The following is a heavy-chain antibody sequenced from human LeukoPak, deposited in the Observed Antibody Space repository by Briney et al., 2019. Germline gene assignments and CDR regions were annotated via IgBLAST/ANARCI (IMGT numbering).Heavy chain of an antibody. CDR2: ISGSGGST. V-gene: IGHV3-23*01. CDR3: AKDRVGWLRVFDY. Sequence: PGGSLRLSCAASGFTFSSYGMHWVRQAPGKGLEWVSAISGSGGSTYYADSVKGRFTISRDNSKNTLYLQMNSLRAEDTAVYYCAKDRVGWLRVFDYWGQGTLVTVSS. CDR1: GFTFSSYG. J-gene: IGHJ4*02. D-gene: IGHD5-12*01.